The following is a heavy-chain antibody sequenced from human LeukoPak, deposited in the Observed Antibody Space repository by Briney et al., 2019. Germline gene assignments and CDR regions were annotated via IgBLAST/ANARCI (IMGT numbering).Heavy chain of an antibody. CDR3: ARVHTGSFGFDY. Sequence: GGSLRLSCAASGFTFSSYSMNWVRQAPGKGLEWVSSISSSSSYICYADSVKGRFTISRDNAKNSLYLQMNSLRAEDTAVYYCARVHTGSFGFDYWGQGTLVTVSS. J-gene: IGHJ4*02. CDR1: GFTFSSYS. D-gene: IGHD5-18*01. V-gene: IGHV3-21*01. CDR2: ISSSSSYI.